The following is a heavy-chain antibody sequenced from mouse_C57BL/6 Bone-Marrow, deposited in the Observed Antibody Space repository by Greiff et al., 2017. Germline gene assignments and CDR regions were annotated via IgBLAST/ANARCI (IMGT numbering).Heavy chain of an antibody. CDR2: IYPGDGDT. CDR3: ASEGLTGPWFAY. Sequence: QMQLKQSGPELVKPGASVKISCKASGYAFSSSWMNWVKQRPGKGLEWIGRIYPGDGDTNYNGKFKGKATLTADKSSSTAYMQLSSLTSEDSAVYFCASEGLTGPWFAYWGQGTLVTVSA. V-gene: IGHV1-82*01. CDR1: GYAFSSSW. D-gene: IGHD4-1*01. J-gene: IGHJ3*01.